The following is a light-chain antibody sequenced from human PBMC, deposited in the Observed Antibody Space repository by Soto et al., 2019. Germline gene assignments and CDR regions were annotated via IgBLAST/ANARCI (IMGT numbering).Light chain of an antibody. J-gene: IGLJ1*01. CDR3: GTWDTSLPACV. V-gene: IGLV1-51*01. CDR2: DDN. CDR1: ASNIGNNS. Sequence: QSVLTQPPSVSAAPGQRVTISCSGSASNIGNNSVSWYQQLPGAAPKLLIYDDNNRPSGIPDRFSGSKSGTSATLGITGLQTGDEADYYCGTWDTSLPACVFGPRTKV.